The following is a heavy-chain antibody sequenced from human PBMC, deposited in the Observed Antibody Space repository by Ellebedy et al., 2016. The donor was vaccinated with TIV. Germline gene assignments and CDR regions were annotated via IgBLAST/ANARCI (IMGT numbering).Heavy chain of an antibody. V-gene: IGHV3-30-3*01. CDR3: VKDQIAGDGRWVFDL. D-gene: IGHD5-24*01. Sequence: PGGSLRLSCAASGFTFSSYAMHWVRQAPGKGLEWVAVISYDGSNKYYADSVKGRFTISRDNSKNTLYLQMNSLRGEDTGIYYCVKDQIAGDGRWVFDLWGQGTMVTVSS. CDR1: GFTFSSYA. CDR2: ISYDGSNK. J-gene: IGHJ3*01.